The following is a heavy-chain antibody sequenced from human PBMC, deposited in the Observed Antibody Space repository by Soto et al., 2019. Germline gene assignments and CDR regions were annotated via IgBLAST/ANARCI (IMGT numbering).Heavy chain of an antibody. CDR2: IHSDGST. CDR1: GFTVRDS. J-gene: IGHJ4*02. Sequence: EVQLVETGGGLIQPGGPLKLSCSVAGFTVRDSMSWVRQAPGKGLECVSFIHSDGSTHYTDSVRGRFTITRDNSKIKLYLQMDRLRVDDTAVYFCARDASGPFDYWGQGTLVTVSS. D-gene: IGHD6-19*01. CDR3: ARDASGPFDY. V-gene: IGHV3-53*02.